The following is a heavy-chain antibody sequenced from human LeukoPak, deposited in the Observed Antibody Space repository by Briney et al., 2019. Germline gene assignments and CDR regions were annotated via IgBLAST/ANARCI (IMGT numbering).Heavy chain of an antibody. CDR2: INSDGSST. D-gene: IGHD6-13*01. CDR1: GFTFSSYW. J-gene: IGHJ4*02. Sequence: GGSLRLSCAASGFTFSSYWMHWVRQAPGKGLVWVSRINSDGSSTTYADSVKGRFTISRDNAKKTLYLQMNSLRAEDTAVYYCARVGAGGIRSIAAARLAFDYWGQGTLVTVSS. CDR3: ARVGAGGIRSIAAARLAFDY. V-gene: IGHV3-74*03.